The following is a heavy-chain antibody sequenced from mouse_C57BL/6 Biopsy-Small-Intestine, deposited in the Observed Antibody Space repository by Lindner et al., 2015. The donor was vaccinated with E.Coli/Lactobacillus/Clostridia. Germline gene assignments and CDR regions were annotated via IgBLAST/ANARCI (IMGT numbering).Heavy chain of an antibody. CDR1: GYTFIDYY. CDR2: INPKGGGT. Sequence: SVKVSCKASGYTFIDYYMHWVRQAPGQGLEWMRWIGWINPKGGGTYYEQKFQGRVTMTRDTSISTAYLELSRLTSDDTAVYYCARGRKVKSGSYYEWFDPWGQGTLVTVSS. J-gene: IGHJ4*01. D-gene: IGHD1-1*02. V-gene: IGHV1S29*02. CDR3: ARGRKVKSGSYYEWFDP.